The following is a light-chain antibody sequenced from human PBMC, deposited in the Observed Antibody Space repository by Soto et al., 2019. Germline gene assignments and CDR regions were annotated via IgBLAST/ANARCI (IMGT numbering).Light chain of an antibody. CDR2: EVT. CDR3: CSYTGGNPSYV. CDR1: SSDVGGYDY. J-gene: IGLJ1*01. Sequence: QSALTQPPSASGSPGQSVTISCAGTSSDVGGYDYVSWYQQHPGKAPKLMIYEVTIRPSGVSDRFSGSKSGNTASLTVSGSQAEDEADYYCCSYTGGNPSYVFGTGTKVTVL. V-gene: IGLV2-8*01.